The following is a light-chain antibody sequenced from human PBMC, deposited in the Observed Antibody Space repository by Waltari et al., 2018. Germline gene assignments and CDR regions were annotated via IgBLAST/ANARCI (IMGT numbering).Light chain of an antibody. CDR1: QAIRND. CDR2: GAS. Sequence: DIQMTTSPSSLSASVGAIVTITCRTSQAIRNDLGWFQQKPGKSPKRLIHGASRLQSGVPSRFSGSGYGTEFTLTINSLQPEDFATYYCLQHNTYPLTFGGGTKVEIK. CDR3: LQHNTYPLT. J-gene: IGKJ4*01. V-gene: IGKV1-17*01.